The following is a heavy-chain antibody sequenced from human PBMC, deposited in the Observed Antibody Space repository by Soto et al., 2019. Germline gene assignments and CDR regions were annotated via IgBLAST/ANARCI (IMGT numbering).Heavy chain of an antibody. Sequence: EVQLLESGGGLIQPGGSLRLSCAASGFTFSSYGMSWVRQAPGKGLEWVSSICGSGGCTFYAGSVKGRFTISRDNSKNPLYLHMNGLRADDTAVYYCSKILDSGGCDYWGQGTLVTVSS. D-gene: IGHD3-3*01. V-gene: IGHV3-23*01. CDR2: ICGSGGCT. J-gene: IGHJ4*02. CDR1: GFTFSSYG. CDR3: SKILDSGGCDY.